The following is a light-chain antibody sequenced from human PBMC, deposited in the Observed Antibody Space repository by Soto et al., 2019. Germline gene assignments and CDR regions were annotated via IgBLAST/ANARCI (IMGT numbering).Light chain of an antibody. V-gene: IGKV1D-12*01. Sequence: DIQMTQSPSSVSASVGDRVTITCRASQAISTWLAWYQQKPGKAPKLLIYAASKLQTGVPSRFIGSGSGTDFTLTITSLQPEDFAIYYCQQANSFPRTFGQGTKVEIK. CDR1: QAISTW. CDR3: QQANSFPRT. CDR2: AAS. J-gene: IGKJ1*01.